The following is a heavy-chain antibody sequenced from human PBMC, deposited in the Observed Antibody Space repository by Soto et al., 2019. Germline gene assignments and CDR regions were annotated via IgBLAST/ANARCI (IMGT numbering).Heavy chain of an antibody. D-gene: IGHD4-17*01. CDR1: GFTFSSYD. V-gene: IGHV3-23*01. CDR3: AKSLSNDYGGPNDH. J-gene: IGHJ4*02. Sequence: EVQLLESGGGLVQPGGSLRLSCVGSGFTFSSYDMTWVRQAPGKGLEWVSSFSCYGRRDNTYYADSVKGRFTISRDNSRNTVYLQMDNLRVEDTAVYYCAKSLSNDYGGPNDHWGQGTLVTVSS. CDR2: FSCYGRRDNT.